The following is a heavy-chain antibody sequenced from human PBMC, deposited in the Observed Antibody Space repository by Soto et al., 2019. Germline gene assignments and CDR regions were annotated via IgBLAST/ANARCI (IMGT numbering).Heavy chain of an antibody. V-gene: IGHV3-23*01. CDR1: GFTFSSYA. CDR3: AREAIIVIAATAYYVAH. Sequence: GGSLRLSCAASGFTFSSYAMSWVRQAPGKGLEWVSAISGSGGSTNYADSVKGRFTISKDSPNNILYLQMDSLRAEDTAVYYCAREAIIVIAATAYYVAHCGQGTLAT. D-gene: IGHD3-16*02. J-gene: IGHJ1*01. CDR2: ISGSGGST.